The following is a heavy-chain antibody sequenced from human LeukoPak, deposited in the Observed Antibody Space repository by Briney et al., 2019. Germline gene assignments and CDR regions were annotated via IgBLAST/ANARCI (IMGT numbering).Heavy chain of an antibody. CDR1: GYTFTGYF. CDR2: INPDSGGT. J-gene: IGHJ4*02. CDR3: ARVVDSSSRYYFDY. D-gene: IGHD6-13*01. Sequence: ASVKVSCKASGYTFTGYFMHWVRQAPGRGLGWMGWINPDSGGTAYAQKFQGRVTMTRDPSISTAYMELSRLRSDDTAVYYCARVVDSSSRYYFDYWGQGTLVTVSS. V-gene: IGHV1-2*02.